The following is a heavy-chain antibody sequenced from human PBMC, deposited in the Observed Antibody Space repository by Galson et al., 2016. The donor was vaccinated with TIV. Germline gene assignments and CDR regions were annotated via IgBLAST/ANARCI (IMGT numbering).Heavy chain of an antibody. CDR2: ISSGGTT. Sequence: SLRLSCAASGFIFDRYAMNWVRQAPGKGLEWVSGISSGGTTYYADSVKGRFTVSRDNSKNTLYLQMSSLRAEDTAVYFCARRDVRGITVVRGVQYYFDYWGQGTLVTVSS. V-gene: IGHV3-23*01. CDR3: ARRDVRGITVVRGVQYYFDY. CDR1: GFIFDRYA. J-gene: IGHJ4*02. D-gene: IGHD3-10*01.